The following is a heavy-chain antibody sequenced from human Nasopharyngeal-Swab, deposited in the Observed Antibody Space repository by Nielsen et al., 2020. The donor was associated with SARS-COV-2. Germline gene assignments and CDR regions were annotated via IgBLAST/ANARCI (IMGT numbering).Heavy chain of an antibody. J-gene: IGHJ6*02. CDR3: ARHESTYYSFYGLDV. Sequence: VRQMPGKGLEWEGFINPGDSDVRYSPSFQGQVIISADSSISTAYLQWRSVKASDSAIYYCARHESTYYSFYGLDVWGQGTTVTVSS. CDR2: INPGDSDV. V-gene: IGHV5-51*01. D-gene: IGHD2-21*01.